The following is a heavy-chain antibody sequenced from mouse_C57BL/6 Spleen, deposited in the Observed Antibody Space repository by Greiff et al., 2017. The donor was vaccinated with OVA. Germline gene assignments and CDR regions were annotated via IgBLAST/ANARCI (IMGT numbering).Heavy chain of an antibody. D-gene: IGHD1-1*01. CDR2: IRSKSNNYAT. V-gene: IGHV10-1*01. CDR3: VRQNYYGSSYDY. CDR1: GFSFNTYA. Sequence: EVKLLESGGGLVQPKGSLKLSCAASGFSFNTYAMNWVRQAPGKGLEWVARIRSKSNNYATYYADSGKDRFTISRDDSESMLYLQMNNLKTEDTAMYYCVRQNYYGSSYDYWGQGTTLTVSS. J-gene: IGHJ2*01.